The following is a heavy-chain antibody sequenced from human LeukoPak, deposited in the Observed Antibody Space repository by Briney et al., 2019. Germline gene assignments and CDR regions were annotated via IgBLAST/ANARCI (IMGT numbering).Heavy chain of an antibody. CDR2: IRYDGSNK. Sequence: GGSLRLSCTASGFTFSIYGMHWVRQAPGKGLEWVTFIRYDGSNKYYADSVKGRFTISRDNSKNTLYLQMNSLRAEDTAVYYCAKEKKYYYDGSGYPGYDYWGQGTLVTVSS. V-gene: IGHV3-30*02. D-gene: IGHD3-22*01. CDR1: GFTFSIYG. CDR3: AKEKKYYYDGSGYPGYDY. J-gene: IGHJ4*02.